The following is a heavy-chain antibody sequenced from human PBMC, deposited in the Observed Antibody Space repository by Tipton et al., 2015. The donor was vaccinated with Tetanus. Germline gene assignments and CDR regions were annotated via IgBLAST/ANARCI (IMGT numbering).Heavy chain of an antibody. D-gene: IGHD3-10*01. Sequence: SLRLSCAASGFTFGSYPMAWVRQAPGKGLEWVSGVSGNGGSTYYVDSVRGRFTVSRDNSENILYLQMNSLRAEDTAIYYCSKAKSWINLWFGDSWGQGTRVTASS. V-gene: IGHV3-23*01. CDR2: VSGNGGST. CDR1: GFTFGSYP. CDR3: SKAKSWINLWFGDS. J-gene: IGHJ4*02.